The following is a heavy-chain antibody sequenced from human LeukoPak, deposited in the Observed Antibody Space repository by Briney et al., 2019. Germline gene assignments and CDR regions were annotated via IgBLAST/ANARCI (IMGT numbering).Heavy chain of an antibody. CDR1: GGSFSGYS. D-gene: IGHD3-22*01. CDR3: TRGSIAYYYMDV. V-gene: IGHV4-34*12. J-gene: IGHJ6*03. CDR2: IIHSGST. Sequence: SETLSLTCAVYGGSFSGYSWSWIRQAPGKGLEWIGEIIHSGSTNYNPSLKSRLTISVDTSKNQFSLKLSSVTAADTAVYYCTRGSIAYYYMDVWGKGTTVTISS.